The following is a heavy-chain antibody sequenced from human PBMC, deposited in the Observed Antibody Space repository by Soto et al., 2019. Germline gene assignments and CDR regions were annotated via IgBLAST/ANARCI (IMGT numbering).Heavy chain of an antibody. CDR3: ARAYPPYYFDY. V-gene: IGHV4-34*01. CDR1: GGSFSGYY. CDR2: INHSGST. J-gene: IGHJ4*02. D-gene: IGHD2-21*01. Sequence: SETLSLTCAVYGGSFSGYYWSWIRQPPGKGLEWIGEINHSGSTNYNPSLKSRVTISVDTSKNQFSLKLSSVTAADTAVYYCARAYPPYYFDYWAREPWSPSPQ.